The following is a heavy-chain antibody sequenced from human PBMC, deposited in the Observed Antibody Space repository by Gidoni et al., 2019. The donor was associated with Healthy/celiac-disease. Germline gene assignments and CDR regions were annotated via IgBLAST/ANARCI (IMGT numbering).Heavy chain of an antibody. D-gene: IGHD2-2*01. CDR3: TTARGSITHYYYYGMDV. J-gene: IGHJ6*02. CDR2: IKSKTDGGTT. CDR1: GFTFSNAW. V-gene: IGHV3-15*01. Sequence: EVQLVESGGGLVKPGGSLRLSCAASGFTFSNAWMSWVRQAPGKGLEWVGRIKSKTDGGTTDYAAPVKGRFTISRDDSKNTLYLQMNSLKTEDTAVYYCTTARGSITHYYYYGMDVWGQGTTVTVSS.